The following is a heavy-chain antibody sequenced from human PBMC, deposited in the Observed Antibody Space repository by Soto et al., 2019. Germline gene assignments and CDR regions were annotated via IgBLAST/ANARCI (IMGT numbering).Heavy chain of an antibody. CDR1: GGSVSSGSYY. CDR3: ARVGRGRGLNWFDP. J-gene: IGHJ5*02. Sequence: SETLSLTCTVSGGSVSSGSYYWSWIRQPPGKGLEWIGYIYYSVSTNYNPSLKSRVTISVDTSKNQFSLKLSSVTAADTAVYYCARVGRGRGLNWFDPWGQGTLVTVSS. D-gene: IGHD3-10*01. V-gene: IGHV4-61*01. CDR2: IYYSVST.